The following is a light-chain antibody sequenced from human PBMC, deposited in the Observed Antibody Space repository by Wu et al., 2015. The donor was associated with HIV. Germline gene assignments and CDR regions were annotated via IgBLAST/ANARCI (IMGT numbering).Light chain of an antibody. J-gene: IGKJ5*01. CDR1: QDIFTY. Sequence: IQLTQSPSSLSASIGDKVNITCRASQDIFTYLAWYQQTPGKAPRVLIYDASTLQSGVSSRFSGSGSGADFTLTISGLQREDFAVLFCQQLNSFPLTFGQGSRLEI. CDR3: QQLNSFPLT. V-gene: IGKV1-13*02. CDR2: DAS.